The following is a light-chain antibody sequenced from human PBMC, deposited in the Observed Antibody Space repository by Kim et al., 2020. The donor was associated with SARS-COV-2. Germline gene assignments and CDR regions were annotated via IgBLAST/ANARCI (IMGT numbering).Light chain of an antibody. CDR1: SSDVGSYNL. V-gene: IGLV2-23*02. Sequence: SPGQSITIPCTGTSSDVGSYNLVSWYQQHPGKAPKLMIYEVSKRPSGVSNRFSGSKSGNTASLTISGLQAEDEADYYCCSYAGSVVFGGGTQLTVL. CDR3: CSYAGSVV. CDR2: EVS. J-gene: IGLJ2*01.